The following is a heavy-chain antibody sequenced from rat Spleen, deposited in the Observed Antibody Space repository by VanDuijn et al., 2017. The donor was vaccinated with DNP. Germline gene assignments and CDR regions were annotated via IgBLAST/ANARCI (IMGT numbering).Heavy chain of an antibody. CDR2: VWIGGGT. V-gene: IGHV2-30*01. CDR1: GFSLTNYH. CDR3: ARDGQWDYLDY. J-gene: IGHJ2*01. Sequence: QVQLKESGPGLVQPSETLSLTCTVSGFSLTNYHVYWVRQPSGKGLEWMGVVWIGGGTHYSSAFKSRLSITRDTSKSQVFLKVNSLQTEDTATYYCARDGQWDYLDYWGQGVMVTVSS. D-gene: IGHD1-1*01.